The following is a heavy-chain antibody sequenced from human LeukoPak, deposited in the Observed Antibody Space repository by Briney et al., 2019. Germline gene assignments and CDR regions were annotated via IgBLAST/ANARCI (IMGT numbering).Heavy chain of an antibody. J-gene: IGHJ6*02. CDR1: GGSISNYY. V-gene: IGHV4-59*01. Sequence: KSSETLSLTCTVSGGSISNYYWSWIRQAPGKGLEWIGYIYYSGSTNYNPSLKSRVTISADTSKNQFSLTLSSVTAADTAVYFCARGIAIFGVIITYYYGLDVWGQGTTVTVSS. CDR3: ARGIAIFGVIITYYYGLDV. CDR2: IYYSGST. D-gene: IGHD3-3*01.